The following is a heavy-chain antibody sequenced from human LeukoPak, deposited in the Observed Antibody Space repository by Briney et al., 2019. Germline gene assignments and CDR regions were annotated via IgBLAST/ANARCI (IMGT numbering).Heavy chain of an antibody. Sequence: HPGGSLRLSCVASGFSFSSYWMSWVRQAPGKGLVWVSRINSDGGTTTYADSVKGRFTISRDNAKNTLYLQMNSLRAEDTAVYYCAFSSPIVVLTATQPDAFDVWGQGTMVTVSS. J-gene: IGHJ3*01. CDR3: AFSSPIVVLTATQPDAFDV. CDR1: GFSFSSYW. V-gene: IGHV3-74*03. D-gene: IGHD2-21*02. CDR2: INSDGGTT.